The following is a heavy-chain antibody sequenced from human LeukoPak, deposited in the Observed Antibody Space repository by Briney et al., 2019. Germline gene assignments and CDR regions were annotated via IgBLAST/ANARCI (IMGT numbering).Heavy chain of an antibody. Sequence: SETLSLTCAVYGGSFSDYFWNWIRQPPGKGLEWIGEINHGGGTRYNPSPKSRVTISVDTSKNQFSLKLSSVTAADTAVYYCAREGRGHDAFDIWGQGTMVTVSS. CDR2: INHGGGT. D-gene: IGHD3-10*01. CDR3: AREGRGHDAFDI. CDR1: GGSFSDYF. V-gene: IGHV4-34*01. J-gene: IGHJ3*02.